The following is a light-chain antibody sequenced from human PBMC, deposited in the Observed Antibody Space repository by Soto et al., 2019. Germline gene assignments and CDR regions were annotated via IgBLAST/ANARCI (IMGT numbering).Light chain of an antibody. CDR2: AAS. Sequence: IQITRSPSSLSASVGDRVTITCRASQGIRNDLGWYQQKPGKAPKLLIYAASTLQSGVPSRFSGSGSGTDFTLTISSLQPEDVATYYCQHSHSTPRITFGQGTRLEIK. CDR1: QGIRND. V-gene: IGKV1-39*01. J-gene: IGKJ5*01. CDR3: QHSHSTPRIT.